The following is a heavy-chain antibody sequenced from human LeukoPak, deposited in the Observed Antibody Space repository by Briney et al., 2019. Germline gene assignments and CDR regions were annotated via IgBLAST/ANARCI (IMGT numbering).Heavy chain of an antibody. V-gene: IGHV1-24*01. CDR1: GYTLTELS. CDR2: FDPEDGET. CDR3: ARVPVSGPGARFDY. Sequence: ASVKVSCKVSGYTLTELSMRWVRQAPGKGLEWMGGFDPEDGETIYAQKLQGRVTMTTDTSTTTAYMELRSLRSDDTAVYYCARVPVSGPGARFDYWGQGTLVTVSS. J-gene: IGHJ4*02. D-gene: IGHD4-11*01.